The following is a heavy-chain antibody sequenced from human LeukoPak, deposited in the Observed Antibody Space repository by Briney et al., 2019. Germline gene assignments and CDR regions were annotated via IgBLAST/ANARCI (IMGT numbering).Heavy chain of an antibody. D-gene: IGHD3-22*01. V-gene: IGHV1-2*02. Sequence: VASVKVSCKASGYTFTGYYMHWVRQAPGQGLEWMGWINPNSGGTNYAQKFQGRVTMTRDTSISTAYMELSRLRSDDTAVYYCARGPNYYDSSGYYYVRAFDIWGQGTMVTVSS. CDR2: INPNSGGT. CDR3: ARGPNYYDSSGYYYVRAFDI. J-gene: IGHJ3*02. CDR1: GYTFTGYY.